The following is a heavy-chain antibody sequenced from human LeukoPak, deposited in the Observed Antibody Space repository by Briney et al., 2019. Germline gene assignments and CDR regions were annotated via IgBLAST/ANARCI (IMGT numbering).Heavy chain of an antibody. CDR2: ITTSDGNT. Sequence: GGSLRLSCAASRFTFSSYTMSWVRQAPGKGLEWVSTITTSDGNTYYADSVKGRFTVSRDNSKNTLFLQMNSLRAEDTAVYYCAKDGGLWVSAHWGDSWGRGTLVTVSS. V-gene: IGHV3-23*01. CDR3: AKDGGLWVSAHWGDS. D-gene: IGHD7-27*01. J-gene: IGHJ4*02. CDR1: RFTFSSYT.